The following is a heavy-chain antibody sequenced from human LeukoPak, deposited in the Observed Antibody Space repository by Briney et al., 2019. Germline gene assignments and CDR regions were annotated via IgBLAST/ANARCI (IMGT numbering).Heavy chain of an antibody. CDR3: ARDRGYSYGIDY. D-gene: IGHD5-18*01. V-gene: IGHV4-59*01. CDR2: IYYSGST. J-gene: IGHJ4*02. Sequence: SETLSLPCTVSGGSISSYYWSWIRQPPGKELEWIGYIYYSGSTNYNPSLESRVTISVDTSKNQFSLKLSSVTAADTAVYYCARDRGYSYGIDYWGQGTLVTVSS. CDR1: GGSISSYY.